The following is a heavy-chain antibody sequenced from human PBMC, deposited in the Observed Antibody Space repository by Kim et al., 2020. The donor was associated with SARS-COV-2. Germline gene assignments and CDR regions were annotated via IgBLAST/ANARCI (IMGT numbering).Heavy chain of an antibody. V-gene: IGHV1-69*13. D-gene: IGHD5-18*01. J-gene: IGHJ4*02. CDR2: IIPIFGTA. Sequence: SVKVSCKAXGGTFSSYAISWVRQAPGQGLEWMGGIIPIFGTANYAQKFQGRVTITADESTSTAYMELSSLRSEDTAVYYCARADTAMVNGNFDYWGQGTLVTVSS. CDR1: GGTFSSYA. CDR3: ARADTAMVNGNFDY.